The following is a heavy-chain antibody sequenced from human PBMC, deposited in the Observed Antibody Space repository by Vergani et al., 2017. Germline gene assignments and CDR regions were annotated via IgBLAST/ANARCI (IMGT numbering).Heavy chain of an antibody. Sequence: QVQLVQSGAEVTKPGASVKVSCKASQYTFTDYYIHWVRLAPGQGLEWMGIINPSGGSTSYAQKFQGRVTMTRDTSTSTVYMELTSLRSQDTAVYYCASPSRGKGSAGSEDFQHWGQGTLVTVSS. CDR1: QYTFTDYY. D-gene: IGHD4-23*01. V-gene: IGHV1-46*01. CDR3: ASPSRGKGSAGSEDFQH. CDR2: INPSGGST. J-gene: IGHJ1*01.